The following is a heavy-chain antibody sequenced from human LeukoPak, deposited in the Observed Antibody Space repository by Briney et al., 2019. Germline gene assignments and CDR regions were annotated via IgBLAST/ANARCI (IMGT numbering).Heavy chain of an antibody. CDR3: ARGYSSSWYFNWFDP. CDR1: GYYISSAYY. V-gene: IGHV4-38-2*02. D-gene: IGHD6-13*01. J-gene: IGHJ5*02. CDR2: IYHSGST. Sequence: SETLSLTCTVSGYYISSAYYWGWIRQPPGKGLEWIGSIYHSGSTYYNPSLKSRVTISVDTSKNQFPLKLTSVTAADTAVYYCARGYSSSWYFNWFDPWGQGTLVTVSS.